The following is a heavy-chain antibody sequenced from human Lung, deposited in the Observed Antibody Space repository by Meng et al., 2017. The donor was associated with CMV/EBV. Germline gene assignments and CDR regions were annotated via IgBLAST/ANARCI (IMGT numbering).Heavy chain of an antibody. CDR3: AREGCSSTSCYGWFDP. Sequence: SXXVSXKASGGTFSSYAISWVRQAPGQGLEWMGGIIPIFGTANYAQKFQGRVTITTDESTSTAYMELSSLRSEDTAVYYCAREGCSSTSCYGWFDPWGQGXLVTFSS. CDR1: GGTFSSYA. V-gene: IGHV1-69*05. D-gene: IGHD2-2*01. CDR2: IIPIFGTA. J-gene: IGHJ5*02.